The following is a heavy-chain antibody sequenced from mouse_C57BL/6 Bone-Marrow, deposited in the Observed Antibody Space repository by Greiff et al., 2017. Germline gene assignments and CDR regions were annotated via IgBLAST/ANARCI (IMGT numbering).Heavy chain of an antibody. Sequence: DVHLVESGGGLVQPKGSLKLSCAASGFSFNTYAMNWVRQAPGKGLEWVARIRSKSNNYATYYADSVKDRFTISRDDSESMLYLKMNNLKTEDTAMYYCVRGPMFAYWGQGTLVTGSA. CDR3: VRGPMFAY. J-gene: IGHJ3*01. V-gene: IGHV10-1*01. CDR1: GFSFNTYA. CDR2: IRSKSNNYAT.